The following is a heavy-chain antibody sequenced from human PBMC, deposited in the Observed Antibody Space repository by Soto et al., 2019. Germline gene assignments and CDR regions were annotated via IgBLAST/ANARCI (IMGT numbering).Heavy chain of an antibody. CDR1: GFTFRSYS. CDR2: ISSSSSTI. Sequence: EVQLVESGGGLVQPGGSLRLSCAASGFTFRSYSMNWVRQAPGKGLEWVSYISSSSSTIYYADSVKGRLTISRDNAKNSLYLKMHRLRGEDTAVYYCARDSSSSWYLDYWGQGTLVTVSS. J-gene: IGHJ4*02. D-gene: IGHD6-13*01. V-gene: IGHV3-48*01. CDR3: ARDSSSSWYLDY.